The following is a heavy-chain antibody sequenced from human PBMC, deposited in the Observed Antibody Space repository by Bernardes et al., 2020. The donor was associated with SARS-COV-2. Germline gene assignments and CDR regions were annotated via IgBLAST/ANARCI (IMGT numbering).Heavy chain of an antibody. Sequence: GGSLRLSCSASGFTFRSSSFKWVRQAPGTGPEWVSSISDAGDSTTYADSMKGRFTISRDNAKNLLYLQMNSLRVEDTAVYYCAREIDIPVGGKFRPPDYWGLGTRVTVAS. CDR2: ISDAGDST. V-gene: IGHV3-21*06. D-gene: IGHD2-15*01. CDR1: GFTFRSSS. CDR3: AREIDIPVGGKFRPPDY. J-gene: IGHJ4*02.